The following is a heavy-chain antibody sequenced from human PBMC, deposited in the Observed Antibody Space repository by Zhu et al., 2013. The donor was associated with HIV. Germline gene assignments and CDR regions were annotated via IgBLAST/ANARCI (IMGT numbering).Heavy chain of an antibody. J-gene: IGHJ6*02. CDR2: ISGSGGST. D-gene: IGHD1-7*01. CDR1: GFTFSSYA. V-gene: IGHV3-23*01. CDR3: AKDRRITGTPYALDV. Sequence: EVQLLESGGGLVQPGGSLRLSCAASGFTFSSYAMSWVRQAPGKGLEWVSAISGSGGSTYYADSVKGRFTISRDNSKNTLYLQMNSLRAEDTATYYCAKDRRITGTPYALDVWGQGTTVTVSS.